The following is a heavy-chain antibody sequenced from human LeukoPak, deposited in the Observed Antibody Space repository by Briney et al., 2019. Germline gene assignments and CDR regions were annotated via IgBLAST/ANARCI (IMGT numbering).Heavy chain of an antibody. V-gene: IGHV3-30-3*01. CDR3: ARSPTYYYMDV. Sequence: GESLRLSCAASGFTFTNYVIHWVRQPPGKGLEWLAVISYDGTNKYYADSVKGRFTISRDHSKSTVDLQMDSLGGAASAVYYCARSPTYYYMDVWGKGTTVTVSS. CDR2: ISYDGTNK. CDR1: GFTFTNYV. J-gene: IGHJ6*03.